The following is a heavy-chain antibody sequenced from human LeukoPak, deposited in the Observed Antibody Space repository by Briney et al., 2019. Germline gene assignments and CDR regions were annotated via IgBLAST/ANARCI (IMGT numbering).Heavy chain of an antibody. CDR2: ISDSSGST. Sequence: GGSLRLSCAASGFTVSSIHMVWVRQAPGKGLEWVSGISDSSGSTYYADSVKGRFTISRDNSKNTLYLQMKSLRAEDTAVYYCAKDRKVYEVWGQGTLVTVSS. D-gene: IGHD2/OR15-2a*01. J-gene: IGHJ4*02. CDR3: AKDRKVYEV. CDR1: GFTVSSIH. V-gene: IGHV3-23*01.